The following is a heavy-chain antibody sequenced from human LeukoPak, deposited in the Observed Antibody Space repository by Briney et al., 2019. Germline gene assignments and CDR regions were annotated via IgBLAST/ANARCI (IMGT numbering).Heavy chain of an antibody. CDR1: GGSFSGYY. D-gene: IGHD6-19*01. V-gene: IGHV4-34*01. CDR2: INHSGST. J-gene: IGHJ4*02. CDR3: ASLSSGWYGDFDY. Sequence: SETLSLTCAVYGGSFSGYYWSWIRQPPGKGLEWIGEINHSGSTNFNPSLKSRVTISVDTSKNQFSLKLSSVTAADTAVYYCASLSSGWYGDFDYWGQGTLVTVSS.